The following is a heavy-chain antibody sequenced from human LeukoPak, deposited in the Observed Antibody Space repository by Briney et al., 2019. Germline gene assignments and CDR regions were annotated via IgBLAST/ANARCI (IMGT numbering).Heavy chain of an antibody. D-gene: IGHD6-19*01. CDR1: GYSISSSNW. J-gene: IGHJ3*02. CDR2: IYYSGSM. CDR3: ARIWSSGRADAFDI. V-gene: IGHV4-28*05. Sequence: PSDTLSLTCAGSGYSISSSNWWGWIRQPPGKGLEWIGYIYYSGSMYYNVSLKSRVTMSVDTSKNQFSLKLSSVTAVDTAVYYCARIWSSGRADAFDIRGQGTLVTVSS.